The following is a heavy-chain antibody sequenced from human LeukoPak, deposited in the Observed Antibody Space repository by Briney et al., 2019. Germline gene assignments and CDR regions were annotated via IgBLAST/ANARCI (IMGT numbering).Heavy chain of an antibody. Sequence: PSETLSLTCTVSGGSITSSSYYWGWIRQPPGKGLEWIGSIYYSGSTYYNPSLKSRVTISVDTSKNHFSLKLSSVTAADTAVYYCANYGHAFDIWGQGTMVTVSS. CDR2: IYYSGST. CDR3: ANYGHAFDI. V-gene: IGHV4-39*02. CDR1: GGSITSSSYY. D-gene: IGHD3-10*01. J-gene: IGHJ3*02.